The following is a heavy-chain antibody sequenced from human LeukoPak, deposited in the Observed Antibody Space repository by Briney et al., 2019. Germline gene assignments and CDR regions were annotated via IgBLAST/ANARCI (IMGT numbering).Heavy chain of an antibody. CDR2: IYYSGST. V-gene: IGHV4-39*07. CDR3: ARSMTYYYDNSGSNPPVCFDP. D-gene: IGHD3-22*01. CDR1: GGSISSSSYY. J-gene: IGHJ5*02. Sequence: SETLSLTCTVSGGSISSSSYYWGWIRQPPGKWLEWIGSIYYSGSTYHNPSLKSRVTISVDTSKNQFSLKLSSVTAADTAVYYCARSMTYYYDNSGSNPPVCFDPWGQGNLVTVSS.